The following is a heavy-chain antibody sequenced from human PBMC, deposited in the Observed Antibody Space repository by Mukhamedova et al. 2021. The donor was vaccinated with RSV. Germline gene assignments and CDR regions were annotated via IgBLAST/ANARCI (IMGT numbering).Heavy chain of an antibody. J-gene: IGHJ6*02. CDR2: LSGRGGSL. D-gene: IGHD3-16*01. CDR3: AKSLASQYYYYGMDV. Sequence: VSALSGRGGSLIYADSVKGRFTISRDNSQNTLYLQMNNLRAEDTAIYYCAKSLASQYYYYGMDVWGQGTTVTVSS. V-gene: IGHV3-23*01.